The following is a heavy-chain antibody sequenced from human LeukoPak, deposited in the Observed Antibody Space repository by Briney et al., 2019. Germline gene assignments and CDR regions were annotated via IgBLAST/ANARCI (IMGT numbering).Heavy chain of an antibody. V-gene: IGHV4-59*06. CDR1: GGSISSYC. J-gene: IGHJ6*02. Sequence: SETPSLTCTVSGGSISSYCWSWIRQHPGMGLEWIGYIYYSGSTYYNPSLKSRITISVDTSKNQFSLKLTSVTAADTAVYYCARAVTWDIIVVVAATLYMDVWGQGTTVTVSS. CDR2: IYYSGST. CDR3: ARAVTWDIIVVVAATLYMDV. D-gene: IGHD2-15*01.